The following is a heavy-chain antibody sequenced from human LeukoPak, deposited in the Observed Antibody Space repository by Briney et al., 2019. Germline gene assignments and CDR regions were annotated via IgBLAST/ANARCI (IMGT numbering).Heavy chain of an antibody. D-gene: IGHD3-22*01. J-gene: IGHJ4*02. CDR3: AKSRYHPVYYGSSGYFGY. CDR1: GFTFSSYA. V-gene: IGHV3-23*01. Sequence: GGSLRLSCAASGFTFSSYAMSWVRQAPGKGLEWISAISGSGGSTYYADSVKGRFTISRDNSKNTLYLQMNSLRAEDTAVYYCAKSRYHPVYYGSSGYFGYWGQGTLVTVSS. CDR2: ISGSGGST.